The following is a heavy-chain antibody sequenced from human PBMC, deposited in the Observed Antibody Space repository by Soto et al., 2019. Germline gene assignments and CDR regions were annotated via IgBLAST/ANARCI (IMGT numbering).Heavy chain of an antibody. J-gene: IGHJ4*02. Sequence: GGSLRLSCAASGFAFSNYAMHWVRQAPGKGLEWVSSISTSIDATYYADSVKGRFTISRDDSKNTLYLQMNSLRAEDSAVYYCAKDRTVAARSFDYWGQGTQVTVSS. CDR2: ISTSIDAT. CDR1: GFAFSNYA. CDR3: AKDRTVAARSFDY. V-gene: IGHV3-23*01. D-gene: IGHD6-6*01.